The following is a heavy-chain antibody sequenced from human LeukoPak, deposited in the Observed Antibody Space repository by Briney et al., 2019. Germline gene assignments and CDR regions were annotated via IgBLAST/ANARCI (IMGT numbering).Heavy chain of an antibody. V-gene: IGHV4-59*01. CDR2: IYYSGST. Sequence: PSETLSLTCTVSGGSISSYYWSWIRQPPVKGLEWIGYIYYSGSTNYNPSLKSRVTISVDTSKNQFSLKLSSVTAADTAVYYCARGKGGYYDSSGQGEFDYWGQGTLVTVSS. CDR1: GGSISSYY. D-gene: IGHD3-22*01. CDR3: ARGKGGYYDSSGQGEFDY. J-gene: IGHJ4*02.